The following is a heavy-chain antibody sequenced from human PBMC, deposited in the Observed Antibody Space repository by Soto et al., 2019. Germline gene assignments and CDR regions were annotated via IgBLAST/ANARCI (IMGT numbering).Heavy chain of an antibody. CDR1: GGSISSSNW. CDR2: IYHSGST. V-gene: IGHV4-4*02. J-gene: IGHJ6*02. Sequence: SETLSLTCAVSGGSISSSNWWSWVRQPPGKGLEWIGEIYHSGSTNYNPSLKSRVTISVDKSKNQFSLKLSSVTAADTAVYYCARAQSRGDFWSGYYNYYYYGMDVWGQGTTVTVSS. CDR3: ARAQSRGDFWSGYYNYYYYGMDV. D-gene: IGHD3-3*01.